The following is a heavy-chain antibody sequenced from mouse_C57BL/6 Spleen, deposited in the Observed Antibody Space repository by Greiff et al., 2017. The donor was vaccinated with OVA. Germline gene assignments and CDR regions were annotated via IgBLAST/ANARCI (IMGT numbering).Heavy chain of an antibody. CDR2: INPYNGDT. D-gene: IGHD1-1*01. J-gene: IGHJ1*03. V-gene: IGHV1-20*01. CDR3: ARSMDGSSYWYFDV. Sequence: VQLQQSGPELVKPGDSVKISCKASGYSFTGYFMNWVMQSHGKSLEWIGRINPYNGDTFYNQKFKGKATLTVDKSSSTAHMELRSLTSEDSAVYYCARSMDGSSYWYFDVWGTGTTVAVSS. CDR1: GYSFTGYF.